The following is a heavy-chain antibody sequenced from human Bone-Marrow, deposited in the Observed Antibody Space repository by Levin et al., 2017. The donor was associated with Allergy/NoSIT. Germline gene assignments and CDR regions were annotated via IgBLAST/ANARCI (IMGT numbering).Heavy chain of an antibody. CDR1: GYLFPNYR. Sequence: GESLKISCKGSGYLFPNYRIGWVRQMPGKGLEWMAIFFPADSTVTYSPSFQGRVTTSVDRSISTAYLQWENLRTSDTGIYYCTRQRWYGAHPDAFDIWGQGTMVTVSS. CDR3: TRQRWYGAHPDAFDI. J-gene: IGHJ3*02. CDR2: FFPADSTV. D-gene: IGHD4/OR15-4a*01. V-gene: IGHV5-51*01.